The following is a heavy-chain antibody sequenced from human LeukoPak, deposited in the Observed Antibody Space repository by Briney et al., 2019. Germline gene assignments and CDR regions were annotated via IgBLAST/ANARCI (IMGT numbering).Heavy chain of an antibody. V-gene: IGHV3-66*01. CDR2: IFGGGSI. CDR3: ASEYTSDWYAFDI. D-gene: IGHD6-13*01. Sequence: GGSLRLSCTASGFTVNSIYMTWVRAAPGKGLEWVAAIFGGGSIHYADSAKGRFTISRDNSKNTLFLQMNSLRVEDTAVYYCASEYTSDWYAFDIWGQGTMVTVSS. J-gene: IGHJ3*02. CDR1: GFTVNSIY.